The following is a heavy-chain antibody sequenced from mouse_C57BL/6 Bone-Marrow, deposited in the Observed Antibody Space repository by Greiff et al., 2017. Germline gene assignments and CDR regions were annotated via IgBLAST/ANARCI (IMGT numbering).Heavy chain of an antibody. V-gene: IGHV7-3*01. Sequence: EVMLVESGGGLVQPGGSLSLSCAASGFTFTDYYMSWVRQPPGKALEWLGFIRNKANGYTTEYSASVKGRFTISRDNSQSILYLQMNALRAEDSATYYCASLYYYGSSLWYFDVWGTGTTVTVSS. CDR1: GFTFTDYY. CDR3: ASLYYYGSSLWYFDV. CDR2: IRNKANGYTT. J-gene: IGHJ1*03. D-gene: IGHD1-1*01.